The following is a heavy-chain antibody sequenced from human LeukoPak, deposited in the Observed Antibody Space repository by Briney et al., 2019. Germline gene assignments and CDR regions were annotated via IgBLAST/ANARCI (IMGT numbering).Heavy chain of an antibody. CDR3: ARHVVLGNAFDI. CDR1: GGSISSSSYY. CDR2: IYYSGST. Sequence: SETLSLTCTVSGGSISSSSYYWGWIRQPPGKGLEWIGSIYYSGSTYYNPSLKSRVTISVDTSKNQFSLKLSSVTAADTAVYYCARHVVLGNAFDIWGQGTMVTVSS. V-gene: IGHV4-39*01. J-gene: IGHJ3*02.